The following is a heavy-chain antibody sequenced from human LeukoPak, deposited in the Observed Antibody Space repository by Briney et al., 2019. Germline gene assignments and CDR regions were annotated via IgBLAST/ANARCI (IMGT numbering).Heavy chain of an antibody. CDR1: GFTFSSYA. CDR2: ISSNGGST. CDR3: ARYSSGWYFDY. D-gene: IGHD6-19*01. J-gene: IGHJ4*02. V-gene: IGHV3-64*01. Sequence: SGGSLRLSCAASGFTFSSYAMHWVRQAPGKGLEYVSAISSNGGSTYYANSVKGRFTISRDNSKNTLYLQMGSLRAEDMAVYYCARYSSGWYFDYWGQGTLVTVSS.